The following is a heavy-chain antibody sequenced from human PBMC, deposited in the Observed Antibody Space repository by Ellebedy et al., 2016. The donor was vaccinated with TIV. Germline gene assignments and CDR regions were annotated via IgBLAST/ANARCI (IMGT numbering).Heavy chain of an antibody. CDR1: ELTVSSNY. CDR3: ARETFNDVDLKVWGVLDI. J-gene: IGHJ3*02. Sequence: GGSLRLSCAASELTVSSNYMSWVRQAPGKGLEWVSVIFIDGTTYYADSVKGRFTISRDNSKHTLYIQMNSLRAEDTAVYYCARETFNDVDLKVWGVLDIWGQGTMVTVSS. V-gene: IGHV3-66*01. D-gene: IGHD1-1*01. CDR2: IFIDGTT.